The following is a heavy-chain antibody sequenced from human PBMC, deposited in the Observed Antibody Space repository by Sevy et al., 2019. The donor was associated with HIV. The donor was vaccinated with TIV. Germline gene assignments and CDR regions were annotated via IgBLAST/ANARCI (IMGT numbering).Heavy chain of an antibody. Sequence: ASVKVSCKASGYTFTSYGISWVRQAPGQGLEWMGWISAYNGNTNYPQKLQGRVTMTTDTSTSTAYMELRSLRSDDTVVYYCAREALMVYATYWFDPWGQGTLVTVSS. J-gene: IGHJ5*02. D-gene: IGHD2-8*01. CDR3: AREALMVYATYWFDP. CDR1: GYTFTSYG. CDR2: ISAYNGNT. V-gene: IGHV1-18*01.